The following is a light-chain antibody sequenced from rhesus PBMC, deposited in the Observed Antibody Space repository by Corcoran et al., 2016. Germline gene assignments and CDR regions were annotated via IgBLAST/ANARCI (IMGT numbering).Light chain of an antibody. CDR2: DAS. V-gene: IGKV3-17*03. CDR3: QQDYSWPLT. CDR1: QSVSSR. Sequence: EIVMTQSPGTLSLSPGERATLACRASQSVSSRLAWYQQKPGQAPGLLIYDASRRATDTPDRFRGRGSGTEFTRTISSLEPEDVGVYYCQQDYSWPLTFGGGTKVEIK. J-gene: IGKJ4*01.